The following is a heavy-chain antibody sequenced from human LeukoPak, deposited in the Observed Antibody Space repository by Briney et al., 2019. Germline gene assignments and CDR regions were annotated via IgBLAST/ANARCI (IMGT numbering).Heavy chain of an antibody. V-gene: IGHV4-59*01. D-gene: IGHD3-3*01. CDR1: GGSISSYY. Sequence: SETLSLTCTVSGGSISSYYWSWIRQPPGKGLEWIGYIYYSGSTNYNPSLKSRVTISVDTSKNQFSLKLSSVTAADTPVYHCAREDTSLYYYGMDVWGQGTTVTVSS. J-gene: IGHJ6*02. CDR3: AREDTSLYYYGMDV. CDR2: IYYSGST.